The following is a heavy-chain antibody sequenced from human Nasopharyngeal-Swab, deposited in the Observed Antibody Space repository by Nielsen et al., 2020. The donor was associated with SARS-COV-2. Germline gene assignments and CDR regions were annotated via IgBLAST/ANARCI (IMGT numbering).Heavy chain of an antibody. CDR1: GASIRSYF. D-gene: IGHD3-10*01. J-gene: IGHJ4*02. CDR3: ARNGEFDYDPFFDY. CDR2: IYYSGIS. V-gene: IGHV4-59*08. Sequence: SETLSLTCTVSGASIRSYFWSWIRQPPGKGLEWIRSIYYSGISNYNPSLKSRVTISVDMSKIQFSLKLSSVTAADTAVYYCARNGEFDYDPFFDYWGQGILVTVSS.